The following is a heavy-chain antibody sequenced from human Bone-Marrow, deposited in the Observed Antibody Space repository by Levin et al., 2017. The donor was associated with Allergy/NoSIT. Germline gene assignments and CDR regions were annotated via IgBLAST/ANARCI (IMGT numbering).Heavy chain of an antibody. Sequence: SETLSLTCTVSGGSIRSGGYYWSWIRQHPGKGLEWIGYIYDSGSTSYNPSLESRVAISVDTSKNQFYLKLTSLTAADTAVYYCVRIPDTTSEFDYWGQGTLVTVSS. J-gene: IGHJ4*02. V-gene: IGHV4-31*03. CDR3: VRIPDTTSEFDY. CDR1: GGSIRSGGYY. CDR2: IYDSGST. D-gene: IGHD5-18*01.